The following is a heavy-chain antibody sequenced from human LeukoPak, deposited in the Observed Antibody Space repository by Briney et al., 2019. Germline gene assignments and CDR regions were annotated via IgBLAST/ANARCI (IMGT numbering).Heavy chain of an antibody. V-gene: IGHV3-23*01. Sequence: GGSLRLSCAASGFTFSTYAMSWVRQAPGKGLEWVSAISGSDGSTYYADSVKDRFTISRDNSKNTLYLQMNNLRAEDTVVYYCAKMRGYSYGPDYYFDYWGQGTLVTVSS. CDR1: GFTFSTYA. J-gene: IGHJ4*02. CDR3: AKMRGYSYGPDYYFDY. CDR2: ISGSDGST. D-gene: IGHD5-18*01.